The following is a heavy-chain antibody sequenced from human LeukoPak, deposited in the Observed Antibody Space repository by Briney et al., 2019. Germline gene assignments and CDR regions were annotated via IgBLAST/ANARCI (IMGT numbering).Heavy chain of an antibody. J-gene: IGHJ4*02. V-gene: IGHV1-2*02. CDR1: GFTFTGYY. CDR3: ARDRTHYYDSSGYYGY. D-gene: IGHD3-22*01. CDR2: INPNSGGT. Sequence: GASVKVSCKASGFTFTGYYMHWVRQAPGQGLEWMGWINPNSGGTNYAQEFQGRVTMTRDTSISTAYMELSRLRSDDTAVYYCARDRTHYYDSSGYYGYWGQGTLVTVSS.